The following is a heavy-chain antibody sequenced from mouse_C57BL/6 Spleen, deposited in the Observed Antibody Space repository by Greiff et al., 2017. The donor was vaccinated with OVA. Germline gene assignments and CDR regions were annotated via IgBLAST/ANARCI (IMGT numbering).Heavy chain of an antibody. CDR2: IWRGGST. CDR1: GFSLTSYG. J-gene: IGHJ3*01. V-gene: IGHV2-5*01. CDR3: AIHYGYDGAWFAD. Sequence: QVQLKESGPGLVQPSQSLSITCTVSGFSLTSYGVHWVRQSPGKGLEWLGVIWRGGSTDYNAAFMSSLSIPKDNSNSKVFFKMNMLQADDTAIYDGAIHYGYDGAWFADWGQGTLVTVSA. D-gene: IGHD2-2*01.